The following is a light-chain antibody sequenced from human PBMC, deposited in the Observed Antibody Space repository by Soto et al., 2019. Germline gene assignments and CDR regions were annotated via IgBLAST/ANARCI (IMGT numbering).Light chain of an antibody. CDR2: GAS. CDR1: PSVSTY. J-gene: IGKJ1*01. CDR3: HQYGGSPQT. V-gene: IGKV3-20*01. Sequence: EIVLTQPPGTLSLSPGERATLSCRASPSVSTYLAWYQRKPGQAPRPRIYGASSRATGIPDRFSGSGSGTDLTLTISRLEPEDFAVYYCHQYGGSPQTFGQGTKVEIK.